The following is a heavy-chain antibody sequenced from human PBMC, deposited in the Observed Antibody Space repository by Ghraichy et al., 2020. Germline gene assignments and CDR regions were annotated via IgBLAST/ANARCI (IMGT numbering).Heavy chain of an antibody. Sequence: ESLNISCTVSGGSISSYYWSWIRQPPGKGLEWIGYIYSSGSTKYNPSLKSRVTMSVDSSKNQFSLRLSSVTAADTAVYYCARSQGVYDNAYYDYWGQGTLVTVSS. CDR2: IYSSGST. J-gene: IGHJ4*02. CDR3: ARSQGVYDNAYYDY. D-gene: IGHD3-9*01. V-gene: IGHV4-59*08. CDR1: GGSISSYY.